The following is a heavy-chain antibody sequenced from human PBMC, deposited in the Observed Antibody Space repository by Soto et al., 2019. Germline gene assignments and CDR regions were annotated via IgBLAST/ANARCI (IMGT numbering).Heavy chain of an antibody. J-gene: IGHJ4*02. CDR1: GFTFSGYA. V-gene: IGHV3-23*01. D-gene: IGHD2-21*01. Sequence: GGSLRLSCAASGFTFSGYAMSWVRQAPGKGLEWVSAISGSGGSTYYADSVKGRFTISRDNSKNTLYLQMNSLRAEDTAVYYCAKGVSFSGDEGPHWGQGTLVTVSS. CDR3: AKGVSFSGDEGPH. CDR2: ISGSGGST.